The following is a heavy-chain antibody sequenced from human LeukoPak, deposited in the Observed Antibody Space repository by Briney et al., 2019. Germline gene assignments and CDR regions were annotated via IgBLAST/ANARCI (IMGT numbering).Heavy chain of an antibody. J-gene: IGHJ5*02. CDR2: IYYSGST. Sequence: PSETLSLTCAVYGGSFSGYYWSWIRQPPGKGLEWIGSIYYSGSTYYNPSLKSRVTISVDTSKNQFSLKLSSVTAADTAVYYCARESAPSRLLWFGELSDWFDPWGQGTLVTVSS. CDR1: GGSFSGYY. V-gene: IGHV4-34*01. CDR3: ARESAPSRLLWFGELSDWFDP. D-gene: IGHD3-10*01.